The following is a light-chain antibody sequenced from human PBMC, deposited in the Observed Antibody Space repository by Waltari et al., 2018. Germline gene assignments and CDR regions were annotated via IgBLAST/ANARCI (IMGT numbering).Light chain of an antibody. CDR1: QSVSSY. Sequence: EIVLTQSPATLSLSPGERATLSCRASQSVSSYLAWYQQKPGQAPRLLIYDASNRATGIPARFSGSGSGTDFTLTISSLEPEDFAVYYCQQRSNWPGTFGXGTKVEIK. V-gene: IGKV3-11*01. CDR3: QQRSNWPGT. CDR2: DAS. J-gene: IGKJ4*01.